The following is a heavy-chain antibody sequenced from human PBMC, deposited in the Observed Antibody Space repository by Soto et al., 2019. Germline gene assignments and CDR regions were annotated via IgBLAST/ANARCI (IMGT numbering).Heavy chain of an antibody. J-gene: IGHJ6*02. CDR1: EATFSGYP. CDR2: IIPIFGTA. Sequence: QVQLVQSGAEVKKLGPSVRASCKAPEATFSGYPFSWFHRPPEQGLEGMEGIIPTLVTANYHKKSMGGIIPIFGTANYAQKFQGRVTITADESTSTAYMELSSLRSEDTAVYYCARDGSGYRSRASPMDVWGQGTTVTVSS. CDR3: ARDGSGYRSRASPMDV. D-gene: IGHD3-22*01. V-gene: IGHV1-69*01.